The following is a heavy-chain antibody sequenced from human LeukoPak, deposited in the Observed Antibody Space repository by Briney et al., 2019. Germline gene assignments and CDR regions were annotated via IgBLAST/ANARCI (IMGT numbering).Heavy chain of an antibody. J-gene: IGHJ4*02. D-gene: IGHD6-19*01. CDR3: AKDRSGWYGGSGY. CDR1: GFTFSSYG. V-gene: IGHV3-30*18. Sequence: PGGSPRLSCAASGFTFSSYGMHWVRQAPGKGLEWVAFISNDGTTKYYADSVKGRFTISRDNSKNTLYLEMNSLRTEDTAVYYCAKDRSGWYGGSGYWGQGTLVTVSS. CDR2: ISNDGTTK.